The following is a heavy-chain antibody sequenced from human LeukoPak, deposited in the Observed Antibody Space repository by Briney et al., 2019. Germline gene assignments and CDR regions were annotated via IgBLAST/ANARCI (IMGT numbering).Heavy chain of an antibody. Sequence: GGSLRLSCAASGLIFSSYSMNWGRQAPGKGLEWLSYISSGSGTIYYADSVKGRFTISRDNAKNSVYLQMNSLRDEDTAVYYCARGGNIDFWGQGTLVTVSS. CDR2: ISSGSGTI. D-gene: IGHD3-10*01. J-gene: IGHJ4*02. V-gene: IGHV3-48*02. CDR1: GLIFSSYS. CDR3: ARGGNIDF.